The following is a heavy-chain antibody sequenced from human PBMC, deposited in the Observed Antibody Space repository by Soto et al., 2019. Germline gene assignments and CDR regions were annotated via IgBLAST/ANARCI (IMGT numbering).Heavy chain of an antibody. V-gene: IGHV4-34*01. CDR3: AREPGHRAVDAFDI. CDR2: INHSGST. D-gene: IGHD1-1*01. CDR1: GGSFSGYY. Sequence: QVQLQQWGAGLLKPSETLSLTCAVYGGSFSGYYWSWFRQPPLKVLEWIGEINHSGSTNYNPSLKSRVTISVDTSKNQFSLKLSSVTAADTAVYYCAREPGHRAVDAFDIWGQGTMVTVSS. J-gene: IGHJ3*02.